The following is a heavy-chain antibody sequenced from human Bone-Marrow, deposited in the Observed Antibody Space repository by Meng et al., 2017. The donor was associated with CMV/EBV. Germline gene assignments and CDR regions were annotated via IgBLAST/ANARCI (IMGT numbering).Heavy chain of an antibody. CDR1: GGSISSSSCY. D-gene: IGHD4-23*01. CDR3: ARDYGGPSPYWYFDL. CDR2: IYYSGST. V-gene: IGHV4-39*07. Sequence: SGGSISSSSCYWGWIRQPPGKGLEWIGSIYYSGSTYYNPSLKSRVTISVDTSKNQFSLKLSSVTAADTAVYYCARDYGGPSPYWYFDLWGRGTLVTVSS. J-gene: IGHJ2*01.